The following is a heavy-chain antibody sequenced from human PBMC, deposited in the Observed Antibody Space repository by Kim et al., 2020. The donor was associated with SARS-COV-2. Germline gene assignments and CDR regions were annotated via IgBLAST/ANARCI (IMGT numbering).Heavy chain of an antibody. CDR2: VK. J-gene: IGHJ6*02. V-gene: IGHV2-5*01. D-gene: IGHD2-15*01. Sequence: VKRYSPSLKSRLTIPKDTSKNQVVLTMTNMDPVDTATYYCAHNSPIWGMDVWGQGTTVTVSS. CDR3: AHNSPIWGMDV.